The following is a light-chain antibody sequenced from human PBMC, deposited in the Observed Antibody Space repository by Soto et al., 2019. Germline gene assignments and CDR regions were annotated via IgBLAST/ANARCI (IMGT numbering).Light chain of an antibody. CDR3: QHRSNWLA. J-gene: IGKJ4*01. V-gene: IGKV3-11*01. CDR1: QSVSTY. CDR2: DAS. Sequence: EIALTQSPATLSLSHGERATLSCRASQSVSTYLAWYQQKPVQAPRLLIYDASNRATGIPARFSGSGSGTDFTLTISSLEPEDFAVYYCQHRSNWLAFGGGTKVDIK.